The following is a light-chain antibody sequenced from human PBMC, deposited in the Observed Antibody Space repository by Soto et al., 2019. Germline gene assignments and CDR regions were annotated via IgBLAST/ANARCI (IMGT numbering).Light chain of an antibody. CDR2: QDV. V-gene: IGLV3-1*01. J-gene: IGLJ1*01. CDR3: QALDSSTFYV. Sequence: SYELTQPLSVSVSPGQTASITCSGYNLGDKYVSWYQQKAGQSPLLVIFQDVKRPSGIPDRFSGSNSGNTATLTISGTQSIDEDDNDCQALDSSTFYVFGSGTKVPV. CDR1: NLGDKY.